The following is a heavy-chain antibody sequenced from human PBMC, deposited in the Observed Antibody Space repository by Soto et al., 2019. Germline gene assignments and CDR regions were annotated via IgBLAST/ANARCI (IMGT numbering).Heavy chain of an antibody. CDR2: TTNKAESYTT. V-gene: IGHV3-72*01. J-gene: IGHJ3*02. CDR3: VRGFNSFDT. CDR1: GFTLSDHY. Sequence: PGGSLRLSCAASGFTLSDHYMDWVRQAPGKGLEWVGRTTNKAESYTTIYAASLKGRFTISRDDSKNSLYLQMNSLKTEDTAVYYCVRGFNSFDTWGQGTMVTVSS.